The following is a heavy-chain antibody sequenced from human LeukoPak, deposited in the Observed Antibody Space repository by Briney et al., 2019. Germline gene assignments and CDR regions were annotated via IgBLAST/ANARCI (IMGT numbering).Heavy chain of an antibody. CDR3: ARIYSRSSWIDY. CDR2: IDWDDDK. V-gene: IGHV2-70*11. CDR1: GFSLSTSGMC. J-gene: IGHJ4*02. D-gene: IGHD6-13*01. Sequence: SGPALVKLTQTLTLTCTFSGFSLSTSGMCVSWIRQPPGKALECLARIDWDDDKYYSTSLKTRLTISQDTSKNQVVLTMTNMDPVDTATYYCARIYSRSSWIDYWGQGTLVTVSS.